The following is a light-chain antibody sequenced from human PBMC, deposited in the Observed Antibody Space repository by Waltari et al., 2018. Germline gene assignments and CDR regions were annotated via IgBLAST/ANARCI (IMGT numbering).Light chain of an antibody. Sequence: EIVLTQSPATLSLSPGERATLPCRASRTLDIYLAWYQQKPGQTPRLLIYDASNRASGVPPRFSGSGSGRDFTLTISSLEPEDFAVYYCQQRLSWPPLTFGGGTKVEIK. CDR1: RTLDIY. J-gene: IGKJ4*01. CDR3: QQRLSWPPLT. V-gene: IGKV3-11*02. CDR2: DAS.